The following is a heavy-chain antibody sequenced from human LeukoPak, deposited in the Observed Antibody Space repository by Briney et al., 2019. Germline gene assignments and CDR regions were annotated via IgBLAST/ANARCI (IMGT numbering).Heavy chain of an antibody. CDR2: INLSGGST. J-gene: IGHJ4*02. Sequence: ASVKVSCKASGYTFTSYHMHWVRQAPGQGLEWMGRINLSGGSTTYAQKFQGRVTMTRDTSTSTVYMELSSLRSEDTAVYYCARDYVDDIPMIKDYWGQGTLVTVSS. V-gene: IGHV1-46*01. CDR3: ARDYVDDIPMIKDY. CDR1: GYTFTSYH. D-gene: IGHD2-8*01.